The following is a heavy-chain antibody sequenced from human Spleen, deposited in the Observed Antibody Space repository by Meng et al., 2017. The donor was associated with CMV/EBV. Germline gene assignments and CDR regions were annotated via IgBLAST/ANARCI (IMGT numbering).Heavy chain of an antibody. J-gene: IGHJ4*02. D-gene: IGHD2-21*02. CDR1: GGSISSSNL. CDR3: ARIERRRILKYCGSDCSTTDY. V-gene: IGHV4-4*03. CDR2: IYHSGST. Sequence: QVQLRESGPGLVKPRGTLSLTCAVPGGSISSSNLWTWVRQVPGKGLEWIGEIYHSGSTNYNPSLKSRVTISVDKFKNQFSLKLGSVTAADTAVYYCARIERRRILKYCGSDCSTTDYWGQGTLVTVSS.